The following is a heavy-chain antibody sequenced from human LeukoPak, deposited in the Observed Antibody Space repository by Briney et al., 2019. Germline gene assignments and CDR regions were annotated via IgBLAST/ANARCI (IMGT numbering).Heavy chain of an antibody. D-gene: IGHD2-21*01. Sequence: GGSLRLSCAASGFTFSSYAMSWVRQAPGKGLEWVSAISGSGGSTYYADSVKGRFTISRDNAKNSLYLQMNSLRAEDTAVHYCARGLFGGPKSTTFDYWGQGTLVTVSS. CDR2: ISGSGGST. CDR3: ARGLFGGPKSTTFDY. V-gene: IGHV3-23*01. CDR1: GFTFSSYA. J-gene: IGHJ4*02.